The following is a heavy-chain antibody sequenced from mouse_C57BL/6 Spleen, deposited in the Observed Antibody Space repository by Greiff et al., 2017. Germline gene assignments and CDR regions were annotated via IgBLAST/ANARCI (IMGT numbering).Heavy chain of an antibody. J-gene: IGHJ3*01. V-gene: IGHV1-81*01. D-gene: IGHD2-5*01. CDR2: IYPRSGNT. CDR1: GYTFTSYG. Sequence: QVQLKQSGAELARPGASVKLSCKASGYTFTSYGISWVKQRTGQGLEWIGEIYPRSGNTYYNEKFKGKATLTADKSSSTAYMELRSLTSEDSAVYFCEGAYYSNYGPFAYWGQGTLVTVSA. CDR3: EGAYYSNYGPFAY.